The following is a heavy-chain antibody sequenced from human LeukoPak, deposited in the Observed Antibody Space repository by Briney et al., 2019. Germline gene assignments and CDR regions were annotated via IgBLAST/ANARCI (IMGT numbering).Heavy chain of an antibody. CDR1: GFTFSSYA. CDR2: ISYDGSNK. J-gene: IGHJ6*02. V-gene: IGHV3-30*04. CDR3: ARYGYWYVMDV. Sequence: PGGSLRLSCAASGFTFSSYAMHWVRQAPGKGLEWVAVISYDGSNKYYADSVKGRFTISRDNSKNTLYLQMNSLRAEDTAVYYCARYGYWYVMDVWGQGTTVTVSS. D-gene: IGHD6-13*01.